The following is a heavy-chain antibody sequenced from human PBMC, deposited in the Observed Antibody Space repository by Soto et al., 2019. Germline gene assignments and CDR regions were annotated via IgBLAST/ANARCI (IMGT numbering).Heavy chain of an antibody. Sequence: QVQLQESGPGLVRPSQTLSLTCTVSGASISSDGYYWGWIRQHPGKGLEYIAYMYYSGSTYYNPSLKSRVTMSVDASKNQFSLKLSSVTAADTAVYYCARSRQTVTSRFDVWGQGALVTVSS. CDR2: MYYSGST. J-gene: IGHJ4*02. D-gene: IGHD4-17*01. CDR3: ARSRQTVTSRFDV. V-gene: IGHV4-31*03. CDR1: GASISSDGYY.